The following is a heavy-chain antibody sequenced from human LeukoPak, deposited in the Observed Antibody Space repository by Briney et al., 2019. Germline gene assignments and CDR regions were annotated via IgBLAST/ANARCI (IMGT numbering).Heavy chain of an antibody. CDR1: GGSISSYY. CDR2: IYYSGST. Sequence: SETLSLTCTVSGGSISSYYWSWIRQPPGKGLEWIGYIYYSGSTNYNPSLKSRVTISVDTSKNQFSLKLSSVTAADTAVYYCARVSGSYSLYYYMDVWGKGTTVTVSS. V-gene: IGHV4-59*01. J-gene: IGHJ6*03. D-gene: IGHD1-26*01. CDR3: ARVSGSYSLYYYMDV.